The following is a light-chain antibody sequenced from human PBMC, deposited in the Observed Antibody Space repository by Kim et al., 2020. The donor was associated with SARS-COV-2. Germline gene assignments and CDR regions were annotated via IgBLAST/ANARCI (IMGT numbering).Light chain of an antibody. CDR1: SLRSYY. J-gene: IGLJ2*01. CDR2: GKN. Sequence: SSELTQDPVGAGEWRRTDSSKIQRDSLRSYYGRWYQQKPGQAPVLVIYGKNSRPSGIPDRFSGSSSGNIASLTITGAQAEDEADYYCSSRDSRGNRVFGG. V-gene: IGLV3-19*01. CDR3: SSRDSRGNRV.